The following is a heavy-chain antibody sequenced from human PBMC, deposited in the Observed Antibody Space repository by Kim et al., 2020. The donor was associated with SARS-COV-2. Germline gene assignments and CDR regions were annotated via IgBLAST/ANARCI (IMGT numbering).Heavy chain of an antibody. J-gene: IGHJ4*02. V-gene: IGHV4-4*07. CDR3: ARDPRGYSSGWYYFDY. D-gene: IGHD6-13*01. Sequence: PSLKSRVPMSVDTSKNHFSLKLSSMTAADTAVYYCARDPRGYSSGWYYFDYWGLGTLVTVSS.